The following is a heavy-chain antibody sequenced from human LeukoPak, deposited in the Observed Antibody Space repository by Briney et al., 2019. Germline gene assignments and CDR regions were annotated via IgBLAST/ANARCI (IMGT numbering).Heavy chain of an antibody. CDR1: GDSVSGDRAV. J-gene: IGHJ4*02. V-gene: IGHV6-1*01. CDR2: TYYRSKWYN. Sequence: SQTLSLTCAISGDSVSGDRAVWNWIRQSPSRGLEWLGRTYYRSKWYNDYAVSVKGRITVNPDTSKNQFSLQLNSVTPEDTAVYYCARDAPGQSYFDYWGQGTLVTVPS. CDR3: ARDAPGQSYFDY.